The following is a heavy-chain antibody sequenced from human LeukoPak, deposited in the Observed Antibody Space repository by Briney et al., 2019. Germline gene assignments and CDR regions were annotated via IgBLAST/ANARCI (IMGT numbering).Heavy chain of an antibody. D-gene: IGHD3-10*01. Sequence: GGSLRLSCAASGFTFYEYGMSGLRQTPGKGLEWVSGMNWNGVSTGYADSVKGRFTISRDNAKKSLYLQMNSLRADDTALYYCARDRAWFGALDYWGPRVLVTVSS. CDR3: ARDRAWFGALDY. CDR2: MNWNGVST. J-gene: IGHJ4*02. CDR1: GFTFYEYG. V-gene: IGHV3-20*04.